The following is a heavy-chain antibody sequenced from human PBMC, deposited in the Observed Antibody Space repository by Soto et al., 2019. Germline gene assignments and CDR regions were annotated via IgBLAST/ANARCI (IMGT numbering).Heavy chain of an antibody. J-gene: IGHJ4*02. D-gene: IGHD3-10*01. V-gene: IGHV4-4*02. CDR3: ASSYYGSGSYYMSGFDY. CDR2: IYHSGST. Sequence: QVQLQESGPGLVKPSGTLSLTCAVSGGSISSSNWWSWVRQPPGKGLEWIGEIYHSGSTNYNPSLKSRVTISVDKSTYQFSLKLSAVTAADTAGYYCASSYYGSGSYYMSGFDYWGQGTLVTVSS. CDR1: GGSISSSNW.